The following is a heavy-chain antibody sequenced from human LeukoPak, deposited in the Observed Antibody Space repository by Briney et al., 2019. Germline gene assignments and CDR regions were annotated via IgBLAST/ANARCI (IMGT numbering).Heavy chain of an antibody. CDR1: GFIFSDHY. CDR2: ISKSGDTI. V-gene: IGHV3-11*04. CDR3: ARDCFNYGGISFDY. Sequence: GGSLRLSCAASGFIFSDHYMYWIRQAPGKGLEWLSYISKSGDTIYYADSVKGRFTISRDNSKNSLYLQMTSLRVEDTAVYYCARDCFNYGGISFDYWGQGTLVSVSS. J-gene: IGHJ4*02. D-gene: IGHD4-23*01.